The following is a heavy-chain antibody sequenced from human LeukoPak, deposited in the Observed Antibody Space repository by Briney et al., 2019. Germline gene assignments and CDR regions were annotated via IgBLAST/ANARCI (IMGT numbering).Heavy chain of an antibody. CDR2: IRYDGSNK. CDR1: GFTFSSYG. J-gene: IGHJ3*02. CDR3: AKGYDSKADAFDI. Sequence: GGSLRLSCAASGFTFSSYGMHWVRQAPGKGLEWVAFIRYDGSNKYYADSVKGRFTISRDNSKNTLYLQMNSLRAEDTAVYYCAKGYDSKADAFDIWGQGTMVTVSS. V-gene: IGHV3-30*02. D-gene: IGHD3-22*01.